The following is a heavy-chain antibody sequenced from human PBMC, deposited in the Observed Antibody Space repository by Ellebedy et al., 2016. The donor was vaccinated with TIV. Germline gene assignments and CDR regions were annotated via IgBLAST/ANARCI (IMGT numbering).Heavy chain of an antibody. CDR3: TEQAY. V-gene: IGHV3-73*01. CDR2: IRSKANNYAT. Sequence: GGSLRLSCAASGFNFSGSALQWVRQAPGKGLEWVARIRSKANNYATTYGMSVKGRFIISRDDAHNLVYLQMNSLKTEDTAIYYCTEQAYWGHGSLVTVSS. J-gene: IGHJ4*01. CDR1: GFNFSGSA.